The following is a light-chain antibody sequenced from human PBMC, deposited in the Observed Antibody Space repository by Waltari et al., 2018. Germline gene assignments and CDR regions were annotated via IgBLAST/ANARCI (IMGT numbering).Light chain of an antibody. J-gene: IGKJ1*01. V-gene: IGKV1-5*03. CDR3: QQYKAYST. CDR2: KAS. Sequence: DIQMTQFPSTLSASIGDRVTITGRASQSINTWLAWYQQKPGKAPKLLIYKASTLESGVPSRFSGDGSGTEFTLTIDSLQPDDFASYYCQQYKAYSTFGQGTQVDI. CDR1: QSINTW.